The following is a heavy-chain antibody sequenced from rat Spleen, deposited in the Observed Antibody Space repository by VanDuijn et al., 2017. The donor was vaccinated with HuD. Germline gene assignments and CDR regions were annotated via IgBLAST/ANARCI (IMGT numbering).Heavy chain of an antibody. CDR3: TRSVGYTYSFFDF. J-gene: IGHJ2*01. CDR1: GYSITSNS. D-gene: IGHD1-4*01. V-gene: IGHV3-1*01. CDR2: IIYSGTT. Sequence: EVQLQESGPGLVKPSQSLSLTCSVTGYSITSNSWGWIRKFQGNKMEWIGHIIYSGTTRYNPSLKSQISITRDTSKKQFFLQLNSVPTEDTATYYCTRSVGYTYSFFDFWGLGVMVTVSS.